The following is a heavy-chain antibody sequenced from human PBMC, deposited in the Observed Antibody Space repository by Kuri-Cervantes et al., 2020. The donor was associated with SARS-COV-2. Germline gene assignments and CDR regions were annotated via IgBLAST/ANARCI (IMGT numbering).Heavy chain of an antibody. J-gene: IGHJ4*02. CDR2: IIPIFGTA. CDR1: GYTFTGYY. V-gene: IGHV1-18*04. CDR3: ARAPVRDIVVVPAYY. Sequence: ASVNVSCKASGYTFTGYYMHWVRQAPGQGLEWMGGIIPIFGTANYAQKLQGRVTMTTDTSTSTAYMELGSLRADDTAVYYCARAPVRDIVVVPAYYWGQGTLVTVSS. D-gene: IGHD2-2*01.